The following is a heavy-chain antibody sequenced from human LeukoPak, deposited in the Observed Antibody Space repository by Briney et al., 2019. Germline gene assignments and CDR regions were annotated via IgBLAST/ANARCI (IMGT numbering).Heavy chain of an antibody. CDR2: ISGSGAST. CDR1: GFTLSTNA. CDR3: VSFYETY. D-gene: IGHD2-2*01. Sequence: AGGSLRLSCLTSGFTLSTNAMSWVRQAPGKGLEWISGISGSGASTYYADSVKGRFTISRDDSRNTVYLQMNNLRAEDTAVYYCVSFYETYWGRGTLVTVSS. V-gene: IGHV3-23*01. J-gene: IGHJ4*02.